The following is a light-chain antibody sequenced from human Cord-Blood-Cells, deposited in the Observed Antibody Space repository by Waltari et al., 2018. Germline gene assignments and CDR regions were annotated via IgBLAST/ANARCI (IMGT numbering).Light chain of an antibody. CDR3: QQSYSTTWT. CDR1: QSISSY. CDR2: AAS. J-gene: IGKJ1*01. V-gene: IGKV1-39*01. Sequence: DIQITQSPSSLSASVGDSVTITCRGSQSISSYLNWYHHKPGKAPKLLIDAASSLQSGVPSRFSGSGSGTDFTLTISSLQPEDFATYYCQQSYSTTWTYGQGTKVEIK.